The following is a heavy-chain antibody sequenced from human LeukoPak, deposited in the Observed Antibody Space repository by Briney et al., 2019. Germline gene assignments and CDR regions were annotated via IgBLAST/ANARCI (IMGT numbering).Heavy chain of an antibody. CDR3: AREGVVVVAASGLFDY. D-gene: IGHD2-15*01. CDR2: INHSGST. V-gene: IGHV4-34*01. J-gene: IGHJ4*02. Sequence: PSETLSLTCAVYGGSFSGYYWSWIRQPPGKGLEWIGEINHSGSTNYNPSLKSRVTMSVDTSKNQFSLKLSSVTAADTAVYYCAREGVVVVAASGLFDYWGQGTLVTVSS. CDR1: GGSFSGYY.